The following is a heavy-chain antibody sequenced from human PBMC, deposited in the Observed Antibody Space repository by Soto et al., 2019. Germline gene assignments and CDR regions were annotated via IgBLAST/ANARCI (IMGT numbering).Heavy chain of an antibody. D-gene: IGHD5-18*01. CDR2: ISYDGSNK. J-gene: IGHJ4*02. CDR1: GFTFSSYA. CDR3: ARVYSPRLDYFDY. V-gene: IGHV3-30-3*01. Sequence: GGSLRLSCAASGFTFSSYAMHWARQAPGKGLEWVAVISYDGSNKYYADSVKGRFTISRDNSKNTLYLQMNSLRAEDTAVYYCARVYSPRLDYFDYWGQGTLVTVYS.